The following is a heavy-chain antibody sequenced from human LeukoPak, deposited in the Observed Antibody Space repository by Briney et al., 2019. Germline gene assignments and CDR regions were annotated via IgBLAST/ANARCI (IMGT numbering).Heavy chain of an antibody. CDR1: GGSISSYY. CDR2: IYYSGST. CDR3: ARDGPVATRYYFDY. D-gene: IGHD5-12*01. Sequence: SETLSPTCTVSGGSISSYYWSWIGQPPGKGLEWIGYIYYSGSTNYNPSLKSRVTISVDTSKNQFSLKLSSVTAADTAVYYCARDGPVATRYYFDYWGQGTLVTVSS. J-gene: IGHJ4*02. V-gene: IGHV4-59*01.